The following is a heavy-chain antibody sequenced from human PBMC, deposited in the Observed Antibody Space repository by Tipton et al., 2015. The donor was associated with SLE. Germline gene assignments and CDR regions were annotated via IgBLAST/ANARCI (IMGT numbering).Heavy chain of an antibody. J-gene: IGHJ3*02. D-gene: IGHD2-21*02. CDR2: TYYRSKWYN. V-gene: IGHV6-1*01. CDR3: ARDIVVVTATPCDAFDI. CDR1: GDSVSSNSAA. Sequence: GLVKPSQTLSLTCAISGDSVSSNSAAWNWIRQPPSRGLEWLGRTYYRSKWYNDYAVSVKSRITINPDTSKNQFSLQLNSVTPEDTAVYYCARDIVVVTATPCDAFDIWGQGTMVTVSA.